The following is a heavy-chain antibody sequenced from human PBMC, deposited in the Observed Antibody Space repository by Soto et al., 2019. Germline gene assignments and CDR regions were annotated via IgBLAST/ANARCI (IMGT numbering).Heavy chain of an antibody. CDR3: GRLEGLATISYYFDY. CDR2: MYDSGSS. V-gene: IGHV4-59*08. D-gene: IGHD3-9*01. Sequence: SETLSLTCTVSGGSVSSCYWSWIRQPQGQGLGWIGYMYDSGSSNYNPSLKSRGTVSVDASKNQSSLKLRSLSAADTAVCYCGRLEGLATISYYFDYWGQGALVTVSS. CDR1: GGSVSSCY. J-gene: IGHJ4*02.